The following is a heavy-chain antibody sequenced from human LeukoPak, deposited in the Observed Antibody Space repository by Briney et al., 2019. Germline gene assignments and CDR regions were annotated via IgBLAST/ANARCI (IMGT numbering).Heavy chain of an antibody. J-gene: IGHJ4*02. V-gene: IGHV3-30*18. CDR2: ISYDGSNK. CDR3: AKALYSSSLSFDY. D-gene: IGHD6-6*01. Sequence: GSLRLSCAASGFTFSSYGMHWVRQAPGKGLEWVAVISYDGSNKYYADSVKGRFTISRDNSKNTLYLQMNGLRAEDTAVYYCAKALYSSSLSFDYWGQGTLVTVSS. CDR1: GFTFSSYG.